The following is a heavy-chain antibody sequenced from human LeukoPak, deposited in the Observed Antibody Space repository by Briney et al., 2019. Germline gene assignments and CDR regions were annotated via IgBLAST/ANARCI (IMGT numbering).Heavy chain of an antibody. D-gene: IGHD5-18*01. J-gene: IGHJ4*02. V-gene: IGHV3-21*01. CDR2: ISSSSSYI. CDR3: ARAPLGYSYGSFDY. Sequence: GGSLRLSCAASGFTFSSYSTNWVRQAPGKGLEWVSSISSSSSYIYYADSVKGRFTISRDNAKNSLYLQMNSLRAEDTAVYYCARAPLGYSYGSFDYWGQGTLVTVSS. CDR1: GFTFSSYS.